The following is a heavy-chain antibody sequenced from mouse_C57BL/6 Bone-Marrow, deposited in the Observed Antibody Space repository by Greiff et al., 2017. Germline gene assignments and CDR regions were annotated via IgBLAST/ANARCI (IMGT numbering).Heavy chain of an antibody. J-gene: IGHJ3*01. CDR1: GYSITSGYY. V-gene: IGHV3-6*01. D-gene: IGHD2-3*01. Sequence: EVQLVESGPGLVKPSQSLSLTCSVTGYSITSGYYWNCIRQFPGNKLEWMGYISYDGSNNYNPSLKNRISITRDTSKNQYILKLSSMNTEDTATYDCARENGYYVWFAYWGQGTLVTVSA. CDR2: ISYDGSN. CDR3: ARENGYYVWFAY.